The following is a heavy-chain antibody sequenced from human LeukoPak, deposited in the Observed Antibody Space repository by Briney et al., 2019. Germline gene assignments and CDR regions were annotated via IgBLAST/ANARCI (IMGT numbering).Heavy chain of an antibody. CDR1: GGSIRCHY. D-gene: IGHD3-3*01. V-gene: IGHV4-59*11. CDR2: IYDSGST. Sequence: PSETLSLTCTVSGGSIRCHYWSWVPEPPGKGLEGIGYIYDSGSTQHHPSLKTRVTISVDTSKNQFSLRLNSVSAADTAMYYCEKGGRATQKHYDFWSERLYYSGIDVWGKGTTVTVSS. J-gene: IGHJ6*04. CDR3: EKGGRATQKHYDFWSERLYYSGIDV.